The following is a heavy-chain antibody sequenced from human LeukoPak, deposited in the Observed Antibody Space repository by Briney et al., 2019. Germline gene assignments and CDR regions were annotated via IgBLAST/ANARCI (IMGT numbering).Heavy chain of an antibody. J-gene: IGHJ4*02. V-gene: IGHV3-64D*06. D-gene: IGHD3-10*01. Sequence: GGSLRLSCSASGFTSSSYAMHWVRQAPGKGLEYVSAISSNGGSTYYADSVKGRFTITRDNSKNTLYLQMSSLRAEDTAVYYCVKHPTYYYGSGSSYFDYWGQGPLVTVSS. CDR3: VKHPTYYYGSGSSYFDY. CDR2: ISSNGGST. CDR1: GFTSSSYA.